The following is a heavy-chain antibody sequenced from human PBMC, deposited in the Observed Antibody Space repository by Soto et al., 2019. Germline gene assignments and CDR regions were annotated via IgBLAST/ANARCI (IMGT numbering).Heavy chain of an antibody. CDR3: TTDSYSTIIIVRFDY. CDR1: GFTFSNAW. J-gene: IGHJ4*02. V-gene: IGHV3-15*07. CDR2: IKSKTDGGTT. Sequence: PGGSLRLSCAPSGFTFSNAWINSVRHAPGKGLEWVGRIKSKTDGGTTDYAEPVKGRFAISRDDSNNMVYLQMNSLKIEDTAVYYCTTDSYSTIIIVRFDYWGQGTLVTVSS. D-gene: IGHD3-22*01.